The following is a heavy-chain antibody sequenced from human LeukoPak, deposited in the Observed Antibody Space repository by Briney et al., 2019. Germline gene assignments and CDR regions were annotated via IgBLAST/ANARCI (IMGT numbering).Heavy chain of an antibody. J-gene: IGHJ6*02. CDR2: INPNSGGT. CDR3: AREALLLERYGMDV. V-gene: IGHV1-2*02. CDR1: GYTFTGYY. Sequence: ASVKVSCKASGYTFTGYYMHWVRQAPGQGLEWMGWINPNSGGTNYAQKFQGRVTMTRDTSISTACMELSRLRSDDTAVYYCAREALLLERYGMDVWGQGTTVTVSS.